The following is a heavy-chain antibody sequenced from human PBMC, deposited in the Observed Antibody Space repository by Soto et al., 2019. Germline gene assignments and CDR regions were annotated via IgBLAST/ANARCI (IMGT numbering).Heavy chain of an antibody. CDR1: SGSISSSNW. CDR2: IYHSGNT. D-gene: IGHD2-15*01. Sequence: PSETLSLTCAVSSGSISSSNWWSWVRQPPGKGLEWIGEIYHSGNTNYNPSLKSRVTISVDKSKNQFSLKLSSVTAADTAVYYCARVPPKACSGGSCDTQNWFDPWGQGTLVTVSS. J-gene: IGHJ5*02. CDR3: ARVPPKACSGGSCDTQNWFDP. V-gene: IGHV4-4*02.